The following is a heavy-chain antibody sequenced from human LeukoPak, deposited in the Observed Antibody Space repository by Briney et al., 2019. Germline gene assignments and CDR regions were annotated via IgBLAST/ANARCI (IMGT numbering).Heavy chain of an antibody. Sequence: GASVKVSCKASGYNFVNFGTSWVRQAPGQGLEWMGWISAYNGNTNYAQKLQGRVTMTTDTSTSTAYMELRSLRSDDTAVYYCARDRGLPPGSSIWFDPWGQGTLVTVSS. J-gene: IGHJ5*02. V-gene: IGHV1-18*01. CDR1: GYNFVNFG. D-gene: IGHD3-10*01. CDR3: ARDRGLPPGSSIWFDP. CDR2: ISAYNGNT.